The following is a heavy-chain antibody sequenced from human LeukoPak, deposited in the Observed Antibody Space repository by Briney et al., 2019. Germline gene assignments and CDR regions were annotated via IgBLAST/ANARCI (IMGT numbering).Heavy chain of an antibody. CDR1: GGSISSSTFY. CDR3: ARRSYNSPFRY. V-gene: IGHV4-39*02. CDR2: IFSGGST. Sequence: SETLSLTCTVSGGSISSSTFYWGWIRQPPGKGLEWIGSIFSGGSTYYNPSLKSRVTISVDTSKNHFSLNLRSVTAADTAVYYCARRSYNSPFRYWGQGTPVTVSS. D-gene: IGHD5-24*01. J-gene: IGHJ4*02.